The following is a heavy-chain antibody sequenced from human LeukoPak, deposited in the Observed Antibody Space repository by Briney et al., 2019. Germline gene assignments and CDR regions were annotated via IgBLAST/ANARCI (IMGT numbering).Heavy chain of an antibody. CDR2: IKQDGSEK. V-gene: IGHV3-7*01. CDR3: ARDQGDSSSPKNYYFDY. D-gene: IGHD6-6*01. Sequence: GGSLRLSCAASGFTFSSYWMSWVRQAPGKGLEWVANIKQDGSEKYYVDSVKGRFTISRDNAKNSLYLQMNSLRAEDTAVYYCARDQGDSSSPKNYYFDYWGQGTLVTVSS. J-gene: IGHJ4*02. CDR1: GFTFSSYW.